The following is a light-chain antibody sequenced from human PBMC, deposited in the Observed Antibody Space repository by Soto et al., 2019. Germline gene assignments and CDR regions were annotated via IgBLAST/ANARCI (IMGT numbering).Light chain of an antibody. J-gene: IGKJ1*01. Sequence: DIQMTQSPSSVSASLGDRITSTCLASQDIGGRLYWFQQNPGKAPQYMIQAASILQSGVPSRFSGSGSGKEFIITINNLQPEDFASYFCLQVYYFPRTFALGTKVDIK. CDR3: LQVYYFPRT. V-gene: IGKV1-12*01. CDR1: QDIGGR. CDR2: AAS.